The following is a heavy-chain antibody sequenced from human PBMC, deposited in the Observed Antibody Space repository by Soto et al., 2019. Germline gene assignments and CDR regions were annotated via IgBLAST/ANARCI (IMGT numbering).Heavy chain of an antibody. CDR1: AGAVSSGTYY. V-gene: IGHV4-61*01. CDR3: TRGPPRVQWFDP. Sequence: SETLSLTCTLSAGAVSSGTYYWSWILQPPGKGLEWIGHIYFTGSTNYNPSLKSRVTTSLDTSRNQFSLKLSSVTAADTAVYYCTRGPPRVQWFDPWGLGTLVTVSS. J-gene: IGHJ5*02. CDR2: IYFTGST.